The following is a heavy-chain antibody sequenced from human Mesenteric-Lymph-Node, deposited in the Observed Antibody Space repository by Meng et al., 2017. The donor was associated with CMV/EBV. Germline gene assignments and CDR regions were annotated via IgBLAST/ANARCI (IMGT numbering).Heavy chain of an antibody. CDR3: ARAEDIVVVPAAMYGFDP. CDR1: GGSISGYY. Sequence: SETLSLTCTVSGGSISGYYWSWIRQSPGKGLEWIGYIYYSGSTNYNPSLKSRVTISVDTSKNQFSLKLSSVTAADTAVYYCARAEDIVVVPAAMYGFDPWGQGTLVTVSS. V-gene: IGHV4-59*12. J-gene: IGHJ5*02. CDR2: IYYSGST. D-gene: IGHD2-2*01.